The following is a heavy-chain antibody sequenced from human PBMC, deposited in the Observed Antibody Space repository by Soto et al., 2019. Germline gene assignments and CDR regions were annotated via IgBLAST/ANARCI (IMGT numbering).Heavy chain of an antibody. D-gene: IGHD6-13*01. V-gene: IGHV5-51*01. CDR1: GSSFTSYC. CDR2: IYPSDSDI. J-gene: IGHJ4*02. Sequence: AGSLKISCQTYGSSFTSYCIAWVRQMPCKCLEWMGIIYPSDSDIRYNPSFQGQGTISADKSVSTIYLHWSSLRTSYTSMYYCARQQLTPDYWGQGTQLTVSS. CDR3: ARQQLTPDY.